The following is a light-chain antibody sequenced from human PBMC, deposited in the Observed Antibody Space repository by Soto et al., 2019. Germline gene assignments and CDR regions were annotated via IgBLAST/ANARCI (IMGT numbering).Light chain of an antibody. CDR2: YDS. V-gene: IGLV3-21*04. J-gene: IGLJ1*01. CDR3: QVWDIMTDNYV. Sequence: SYELTQPPSVSVAPEKTATITCGGNNIGNKRVHWYRQKPGQAPVLLISYDSDRPSGILERFSGSNSENTATLTISRVEAGDEADYYCQVWDIMTDNYVFGSGTKLTVL. CDR1: NIGNKR.